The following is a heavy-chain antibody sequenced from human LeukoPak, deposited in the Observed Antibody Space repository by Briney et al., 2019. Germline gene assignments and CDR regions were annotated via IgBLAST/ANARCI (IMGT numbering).Heavy chain of an antibody. D-gene: IGHD2-2*02. CDR2: ISGSGGST. CDR1: GFTFSSYA. V-gene: IGHV3-23*01. CDR3: TTLGRPRPAYTHKGLYCSSTSCYTLPN. Sequence: GGSLRLSCAASGFTFSSYAMSWVRQAPGKGLEWVSAISGSGGSTYYADSVKGRFTISRDNSKNTLYLQMNSLKTEDTAVYYCTTLGRPRPAYTHKGLYCSSTSCYTLPNGGRGTRVPVPS. J-gene: IGHJ4*02.